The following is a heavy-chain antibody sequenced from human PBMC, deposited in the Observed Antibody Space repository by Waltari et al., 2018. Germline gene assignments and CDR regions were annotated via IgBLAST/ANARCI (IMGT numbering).Heavy chain of an antibody. V-gene: IGHV4-39*07. CDR3: ARRGGWIIN. CDR1: GCSISNSPYY. CDR2: VYYSGIS. Sequence: QLKLQESGPGLVKPSETLSLTCNVSGCSISNSPYYWGWIRQAPGKGLAWIGNVYYSGISYYNPSLKSRVTISVDTSKNQFSLELSSVTAADTAVYYCARRGGWIINWGQGTLVTVSS. J-gene: IGHJ4*02. D-gene: IGHD6-19*01.